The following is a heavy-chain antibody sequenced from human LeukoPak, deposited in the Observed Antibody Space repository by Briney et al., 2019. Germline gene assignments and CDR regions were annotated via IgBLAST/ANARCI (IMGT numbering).Heavy chain of an antibody. CDR2: IYTSGST. CDR3: ARDHGVLRFLEWFPPPHWFDP. CDR1: GGSISSYY. D-gene: IGHD3-3*01. Sequence: PSETLSLTCTVSGGSISSYYWSWIRQPPGKGLEWIGYIYTSGSTNYNPSLKSRVTISVDTSKNQFSLKLSSVTAADTAVYYCARDHGVLRFLEWFPPPHWFDPWGQGTLVTVSS. V-gene: IGHV4-4*09. J-gene: IGHJ5*02.